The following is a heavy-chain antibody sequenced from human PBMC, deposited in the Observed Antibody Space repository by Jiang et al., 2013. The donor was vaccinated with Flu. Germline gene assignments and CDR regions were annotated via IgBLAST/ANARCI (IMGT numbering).Heavy chain of an antibody. CDR3: ARDFSLESDAAAPFDY. J-gene: IGHJ4*02. D-gene: IGHD3-3*01. Sequence: RQSPSRGLEWLGRTYYRSKWYNDYAVSVKSRITINPDTSKNQFSLQLNSVTPEDTAVYYCARDFSLESDAAAPFDYWGQGTLVTVSS. CDR2: TYYRSKWYN. V-gene: IGHV6-1*01.